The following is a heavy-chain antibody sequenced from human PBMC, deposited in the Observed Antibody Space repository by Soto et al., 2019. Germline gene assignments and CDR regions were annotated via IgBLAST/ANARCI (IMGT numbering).Heavy chain of an antibody. CDR3: ATAYSSGWYYFDY. Sequence: GASVKVSCKVSGYTLTELSMHWVRQAPGKGLEWMGGFDPEDGETIYAQKLQGRVTMTEDTSTDTAYMELSILRSEDTAVYYCATAYSSGWYYFDYWGQGTLVTVSS. V-gene: IGHV1-24*01. CDR1: GYTLTELS. D-gene: IGHD6-19*01. J-gene: IGHJ4*02. CDR2: FDPEDGET.